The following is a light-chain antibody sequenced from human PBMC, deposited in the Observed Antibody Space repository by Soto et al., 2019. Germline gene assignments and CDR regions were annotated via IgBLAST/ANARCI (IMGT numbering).Light chain of an antibody. CDR2: DAS. CDR1: QSVSSS. CDR3: QQRTTWPVT. J-gene: IGKJ3*01. V-gene: IGKV3-11*01. Sequence: EIVLTQSPATLSLSPGERATLSCRASQSVSSSLAWFQQKPGQAPRLLIYDASNRATGIPPRFSGSGSGTDFTLTISSLEPEDFAVYYCQQRTTWPVTFGPGTKVDIK.